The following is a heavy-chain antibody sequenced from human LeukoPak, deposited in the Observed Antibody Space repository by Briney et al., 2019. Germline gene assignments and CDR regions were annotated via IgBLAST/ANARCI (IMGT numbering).Heavy chain of an antibody. CDR2: TYYWSKWYN. D-gene: IGHD1-7*01. CDR1: GDSVSTNSVG. Sequence: SQTLSLTCAISGDSVSTNSVGWHWIRQSPSRGLEWLGKTYYWSKWYNVYAVSVKSRMTINPGTSKNQFSLQLNSVTPEDTAVYYCARSQNYAFDYWGQGALVTVSS. J-gene: IGHJ4*02. CDR3: ARSQNYAFDY. V-gene: IGHV6-1*01.